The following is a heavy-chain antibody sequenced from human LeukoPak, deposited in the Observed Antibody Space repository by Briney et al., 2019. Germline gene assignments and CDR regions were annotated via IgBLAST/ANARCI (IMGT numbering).Heavy chain of an antibody. D-gene: IGHD6-6*01. CDR3: ARKYSSSVDV. CDR1: GGSISGYY. CDR2: IYYSGNT. Sequence: SETLSLTCSVSGGSISGYYWSWIRQPPGKGLEWIGYIYYSGNTNYNPSLKSRVTISVDRSKNQFSLKLSSVTAADTAVYYCARKYSSSVDVWGKGTTVTVSS. V-gene: IGHV4-59*12. J-gene: IGHJ6*04.